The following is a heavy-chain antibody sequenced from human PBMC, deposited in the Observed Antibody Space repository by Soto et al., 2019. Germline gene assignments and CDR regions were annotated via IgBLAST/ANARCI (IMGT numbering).Heavy chain of an antibody. V-gene: IGHV3-30*18. D-gene: IGHD2-15*01. CDR2: ISYDGSDK. Sequence: QVQLVESGGGVVQPGRSLRLSCAASGFTFSSYGMHWVRQAPGKGLEWVAVISYDGSDKYYADSVKGRFTISGDNSNNTLYLQMDSLRAEDTAVYYCAKGVVVVTTYFQHWGQGTLVTVSS. CDR3: AKGVVVVTTYFQH. CDR1: GFTFSSYG. J-gene: IGHJ1*01.